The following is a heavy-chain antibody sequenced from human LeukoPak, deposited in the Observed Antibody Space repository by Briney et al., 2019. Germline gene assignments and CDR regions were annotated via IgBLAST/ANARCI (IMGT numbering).Heavy chain of an antibody. J-gene: IGHJ5*02. D-gene: IGHD1-14*01. CDR3: ARGTRTFDP. Sequence: SETLSLTCAVYGGSFSGYYWSWIRQPPGKGLEWIGEINHSGSTNYNPSLKSRVTISVDTSKNQFSLKLSSVTAADSAVYYCARGTRTFDPWGQGTLVTVSS. CDR2: INHSGST. CDR1: GGSFSGYY. V-gene: IGHV4-34*01.